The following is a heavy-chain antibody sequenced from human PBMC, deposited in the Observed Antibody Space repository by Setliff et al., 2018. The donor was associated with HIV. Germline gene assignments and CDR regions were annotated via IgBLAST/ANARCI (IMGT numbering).Heavy chain of an antibody. J-gene: IGHJ4*02. CDR1: GGSIRSSSYS. D-gene: IGHD4-17*01. Sequence: PSETLSLTCTVSGGSIRSSSYSWGWVRQPPGKALEWIGHIYYSGSTFNNPSLKSRVTISVDTSKNQFSLKVTSVTAADTALYYCARLRCYGDPKRFFDYWGQGTLVTVSS. CDR2: IYYSGST. V-gene: IGHV4-39*01. CDR3: ARLRCYGDPKRFFDY.